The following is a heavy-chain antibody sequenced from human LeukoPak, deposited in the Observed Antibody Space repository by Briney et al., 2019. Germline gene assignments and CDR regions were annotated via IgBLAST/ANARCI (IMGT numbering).Heavy chain of an antibody. Sequence: GGSLRLSCAVSGFTVSYYFINWVRQAPGKGLEWVSAISGSGGSTYYADSVKGRFTISRDNSKNTLHLQMNSLRAEDTAVYYCAGSSGLYFPLFDYWGQGTLVTVSS. CDR3: AGSSGLYFPLFDY. V-gene: IGHV3-23*01. D-gene: IGHD3-22*01. J-gene: IGHJ4*02. CDR1: GFTVSYYF. CDR2: ISGSGGST.